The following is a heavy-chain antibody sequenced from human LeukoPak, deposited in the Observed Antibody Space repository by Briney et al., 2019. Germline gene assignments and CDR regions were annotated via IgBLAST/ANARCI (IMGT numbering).Heavy chain of an antibody. D-gene: IGHD6-13*01. CDR3: ARDFHPPGIAAAGTHDAFDI. Sequence: ASVKVSCKASGGTFSSYAISWVRQAPGQGLEWMGGIIPIFGTANYAQKFKGRVTITTDESTSTAYMELSSLRSEDTAVYYCARDFHPPGIAAAGTHDAFDIWGQGTMVTVSS. CDR1: GGTFSSYA. CDR2: IIPIFGTA. V-gene: IGHV1-69*05. J-gene: IGHJ3*02.